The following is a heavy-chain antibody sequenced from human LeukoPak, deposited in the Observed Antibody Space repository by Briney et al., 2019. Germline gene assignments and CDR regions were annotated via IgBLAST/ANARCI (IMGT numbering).Heavy chain of an antibody. Sequence: PSETLSLTCTVSGVSITNGDFYWSWLRHPPGNGLEWIGYIYYTGSTHYNPSLESRVTVSQATSRNQFSLKLSSVTAADTALYYCVRGPGGYFDYWGQGSLVTVSS. D-gene: IGHD3-10*01. CDR3: VRGPGGYFDY. CDR1: GVSITNGDFY. J-gene: IGHJ4*02. V-gene: IGHV4-30-4*01. CDR2: IYYTGST.